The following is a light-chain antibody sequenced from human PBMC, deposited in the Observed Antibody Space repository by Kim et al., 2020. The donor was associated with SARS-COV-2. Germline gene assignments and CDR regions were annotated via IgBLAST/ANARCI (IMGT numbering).Light chain of an antibody. J-gene: IGLJ2*01. CDR3: CSYAGSYTLV. CDR1: SSDVGGYNY. V-gene: IGLV2-11*01. CDR2: DVS. Sequence: QSALTQPRSVSGSPRQSVTISCTGTSSDVGGYNYVSWYQQHPGKAPKLILYDVSRRPSGVPDRFYGSKSGNTASLTISGLQAEDEADYHCCSYAGSYTLVFGAGTKLTVL.